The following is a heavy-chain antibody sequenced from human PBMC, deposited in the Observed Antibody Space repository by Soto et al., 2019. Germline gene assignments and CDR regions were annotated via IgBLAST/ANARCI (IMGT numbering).Heavy chain of an antibody. CDR3: AHRVRDMRYYYDSSGYYAWDYFDY. CDR1: GFSLSTSGVG. CDR2: IYWDDDK. V-gene: IGHV2-5*02. D-gene: IGHD3-22*01. Sequence: QITLKESGPTLVKPTQTLTLTCTFSGFSLSTSGVGVGWIRQPPGKALEWLALIYWDDDKRYSPSLKSRLTITKDTSKNQVVLTMTNMDPVDTATYYCAHRVRDMRYYYDSSGYYAWDYFDYWGQGTLVTVSS. J-gene: IGHJ4*02.